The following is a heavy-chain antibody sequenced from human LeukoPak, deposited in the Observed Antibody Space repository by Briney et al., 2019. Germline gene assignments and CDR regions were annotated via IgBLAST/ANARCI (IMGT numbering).Heavy chain of an antibody. J-gene: IGHJ4*02. CDR2: TSGSGNST. V-gene: IGHV3-23*01. CDR3: ARGKGIAVSSFDS. Sequence: PGGSLRLSCAASGFTVSSYSMSWVRQAAGKGLEWVSGTSGSGNSTYYADSVKGRFTISRDNSKNTMSLHMNSLRAEDTALYYCARGKGIAVSSFDSWGQGTLVTVSS. D-gene: IGHD6-19*01. CDR1: GFTVSSYS.